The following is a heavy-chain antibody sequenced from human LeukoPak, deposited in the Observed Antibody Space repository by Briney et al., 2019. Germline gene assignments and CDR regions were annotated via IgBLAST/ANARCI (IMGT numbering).Heavy chain of an antibody. CDR3: ARHVVCSSTSSYRYYYGMDV. Sequence: GESLKISCKGSGYSFTSYWIGWVRQMLGKGLEWMGIIYPGDSDTRYSSSFQGQVTISADKSISTAYLQWSSLKASDTAMYYCARHVVCSSTSSYRYYYGMDVWGQGTTVTVSS. V-gene: IGHV5-51*01. CDR2: IYPGDSDT. CDR1: GYSFTSYW. D-gene: IGHD2-2*01. J-gene: IGHJ6*02.